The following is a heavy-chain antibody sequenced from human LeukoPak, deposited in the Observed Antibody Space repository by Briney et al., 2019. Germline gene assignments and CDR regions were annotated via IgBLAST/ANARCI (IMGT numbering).Heavy chain of an antibody. V-gene: IGHV4-34*01. CDR3: AIGGSTMVRGVIRNNNWFDP. CDR2: INHSGST. J-gene: IGHJ5*02. Sequence: SETLSLTCAVYGGSFSGYYWSWIRQPPGKGLEWIGEINHSGSTNYNSSLKSRVTISVDTSKNQFSLKLSSVTAADTAVYYCAIGGSTMVRGVIRNNNWFDPWGQGTLVTVSS. CDR1: GGSFSGYY. D-gene: IGHD3-10*01.